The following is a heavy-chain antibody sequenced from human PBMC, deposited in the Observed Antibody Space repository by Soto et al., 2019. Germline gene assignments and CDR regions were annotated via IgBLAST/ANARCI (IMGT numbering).Heavy chain of an antibody. V-gene: IGHV3-15*01. J-gene: IGHJ6*02. CDR1: GFTFSKAY. CDR3: TTVKVVVAAGYYYYYGMDV. Sequence: PGGSLRLSCTASGFTFSKAYMNWVRQAPGKGLEWVGRIKSKTDGGTTDYAAPVKGRFTISRDDSKNTLYLQMNSLKTEDTAVYYCTTVKVVVAAGYYYYYGMDVWGQGTTVTVSS. D-gene: IGHD2-15*01. CDR2: IKSKTDGGTT.